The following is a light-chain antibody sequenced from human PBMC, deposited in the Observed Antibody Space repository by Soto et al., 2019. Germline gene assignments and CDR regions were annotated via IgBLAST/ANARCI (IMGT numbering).Light chain of an antibody. J-gene: IGLJ2*01. V-gene: IGLV2-11*01. CDR1: SSDVGGYNY. CDR2: DVS. CDR3: CSYAGSYTYVV. Sequence: QSALTQPLSVSGSPGQSVTISCTGTSSDVGGYNYVSWYQQHPGKAPKLMIYDVSKRPSGVPDRFSGSKSGNTASLTISGIQAEDAADYYCCSYAGSYTYVVFGGGTKLTVL.